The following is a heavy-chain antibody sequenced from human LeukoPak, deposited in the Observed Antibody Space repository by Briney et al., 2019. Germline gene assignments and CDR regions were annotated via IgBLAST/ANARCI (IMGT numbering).Heavy chain of an antibody. CDR1: GFTFGSYG. D-gene: IGHD2-8*01. CDR2: ISYDGSNK. Sequence: GGSLRLSCAASGFTFGSYGMHWVRQAPGKGLEWVAVISYDGSNKYYADSVKGRFTISRDNSKNTLYLQMNSLRAEDTAVYYCAKDVGYCTNGVCYSFDYWGQGTLVTVSS. J-gene: IGHJ4*02. CDR3: AKDVGYCTNGVCYSFDY. V-gene: IGHV3-30*18.